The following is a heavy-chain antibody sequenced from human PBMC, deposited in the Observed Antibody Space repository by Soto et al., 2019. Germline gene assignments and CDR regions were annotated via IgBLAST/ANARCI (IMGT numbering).Heavy chain of an antibody. CDR1: GFTFSSYS. CDR2: ISSSSSYI. Sequence: PGGSLRLSCAASGFTFSSYSMNWVRQAPGKGLEWVSSISSSSSYIYYADSVKGRFTISRDNAKNSLYLQMNSLRAEDTAVYYCASFEKPYCSGGSCYSAPVDYWGQGTLVTVSS. D-gene: IGHD2-15*01. V-gene: IGHV3-21*01. CDR3: ASFEKPYCSGGSCYSAPVDY. J-gene: IGHJ4*02.